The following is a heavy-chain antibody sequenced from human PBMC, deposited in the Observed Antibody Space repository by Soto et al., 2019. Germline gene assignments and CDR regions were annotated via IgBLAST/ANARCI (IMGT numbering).Heavy chain of an antibody. CDR1: GGSISSYY. Sequence: PSETLSLTCTVSGGSISSYYWSWIRQPPGKGLEWIGYIYYIGNTYYNPSLKSRVTISIDTSENQFSLRLNSVTAADTAVYYCARHTPAISISDHWGQGTLVTVSS. D-gene: IGHD2-15*01. V-gene: IGHV4-59*04. CDR2: IYYIGNT. J-gene: IGHJ4*02. CDR3: ARHTPAISISDH.